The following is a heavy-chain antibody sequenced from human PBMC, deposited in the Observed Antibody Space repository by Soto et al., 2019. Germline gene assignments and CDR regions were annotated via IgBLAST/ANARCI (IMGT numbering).Heavy chain of an antibody. D-gene: IGHD1-26*01. Sequence: EVQLVESGGDLVQPGGSLRLSCAASGFTFSTYGMNWVRQAPGRGLEWVSYIGGNGDSIYYADAVKGRFIISRDNAKNSLHLQMNSLRDEDTAVYYCARDLWDTPERDVDYWGQGTLVTVSS. V-gene: IGHV3-48*02. CDR1: GFTFSTYG. CDR3: ARDLWDTPERDVDY. CDR2: IGGNGDSI. J-gene: IGHJ4*02.